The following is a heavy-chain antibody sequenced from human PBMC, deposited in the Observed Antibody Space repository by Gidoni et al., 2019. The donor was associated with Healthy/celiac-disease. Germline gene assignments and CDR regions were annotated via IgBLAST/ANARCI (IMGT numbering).Heavy chain of an antibody. CDR3: ARVLLWFGELLPYYFDY. CDR1: GGSISSSSYY. CDR2: IYYSGST. Sequence: QLQLQESGPGLVKPSETMSLTCTVSGGSISSSSYYWGWIRQPPGKGLEWIGSIYYSGSTYSNPSLKSRVTISVDTSKNQFSLKLSSVTAADTAVYYCARVLLWFGELLPYYFDYWGQGTLVTVSS. D-gene: IGHD3-10*01. V-gene: IGHV4-39*01. J-gene: IGHJ4*02.